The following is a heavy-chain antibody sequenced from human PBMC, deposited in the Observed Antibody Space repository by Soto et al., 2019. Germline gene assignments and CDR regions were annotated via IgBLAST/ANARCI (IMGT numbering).Heavy chain of an antibody. CDR1: GYTLTELS. D-gene: IGHD3-22*01. CDR3: ATDAHYYDSSGYYYVPLDY. Sequence: ASVKVSCKVSGYTLTELSMHWVRQAPGKGLEWMGGFDPEDGETIYAQKFQGRVTMTEDTSTDTAYMELSSLRSEDTAVYYCATDAHYYDSSGYYYVPLDYWGQGTLVTSPQ. V-gene: IGHV1-24*01. J-gene: IGHJ4*02. CDR2: FDPEDGET.